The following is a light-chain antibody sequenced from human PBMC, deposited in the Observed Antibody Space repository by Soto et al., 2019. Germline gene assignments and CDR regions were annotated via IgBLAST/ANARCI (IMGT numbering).Light chain of an antibody. V-gene: IGKV3-20*01. CDR3: QQYGSSPPWT. CDR1: QSVSTNN. CDR2: LES. Sequence: IVLTQSPGRLSSSPGERATLSCTASQSVSTNNLAWYQQRPGQAPRLLIYLESSRATGIPDRFSGSGSGTDFTLPISRLEPEDFAVYYCQQYGSSPPWTFGQGTKVDIK. J-gene: IGKJ1*01.